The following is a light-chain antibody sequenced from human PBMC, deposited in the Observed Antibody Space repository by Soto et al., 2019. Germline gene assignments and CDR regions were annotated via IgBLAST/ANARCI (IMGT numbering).Light chain of an antibody. J-gene: IGKJ5*01. CDR1: QDISNY. CDR2: DAS. V-gene: IGKV1-33*01. Sequence: DIQMTQSPSSLSASVGDRATITCQASQDISNYLNWYQQKPGKAPKLLIYDASNLETGVPSRFSGSGSGTDFTFTISSLQPEDIATYYCQQYHSLITFGRGTRLEIK. CDR3: QQYHSLIT.